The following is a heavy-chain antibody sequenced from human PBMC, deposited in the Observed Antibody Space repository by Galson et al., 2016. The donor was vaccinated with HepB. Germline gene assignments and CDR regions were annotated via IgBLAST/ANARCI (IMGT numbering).Heavy chain of an antibody. Sequence: SVKVSCKASGYTFTSYFMHWVRQAPGQGLEWMGIINPSGGSTTYAQKFQGRVTMTRDTSTSTVYMQLSSLRSEDTAVYYCARDLERWSTTALDYWGQGTLVTVSP. CDR1: GYTFTSYF. J-gene: IGHJ4*02. V-gene: IGHV1-46*01. D-gene: IGHD4-23*01. CDR3: ARDLERWSTTALDY. CDR2: INPSGGST.